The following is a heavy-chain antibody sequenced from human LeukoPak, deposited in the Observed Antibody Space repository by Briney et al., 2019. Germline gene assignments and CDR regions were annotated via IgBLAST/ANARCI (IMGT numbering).Heavy chain of an antibody. CDR3: ARIRSGTTFVGHYYYYMDV. CDR2: IFSNDEK. D-gene: IGHD1-7*01. Sequence: SGPTLVKPTETLTLTCTVSGFSLSNARMGVSWIRQPPGKALEWLAHIFSNDEKSYSTSLKSRLTISKDTSKSQVVLTMTNMDPVDTATYYCARIRSGTTFVGHYYYYMDVWGKGTTVTVSS. J-gene: IGHJ6*03. CDR1: GFSLSNARMG. V-gene: IGHV2-26*01.